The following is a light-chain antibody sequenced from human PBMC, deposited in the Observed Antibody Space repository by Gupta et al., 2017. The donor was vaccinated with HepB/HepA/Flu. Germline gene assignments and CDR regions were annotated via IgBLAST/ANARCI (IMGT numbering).Light chain of an antibody. CDR2: SHT. Sequence: QSVLTQPPSASGTPGQRVTISCSGSSSSLENNPINWYQLVPGTAPKLLIYSHTQRPSGVPARFSGSKSGTSASLAITGLQSEDEAEYYCVSWDDRLNGPVFGGGTKLTVL. V-gene: IGLV1-44*01. CDR3: VSWDDRLNGPV. CDR1: SSSLENNP. J-gene: IGLJ2*01.